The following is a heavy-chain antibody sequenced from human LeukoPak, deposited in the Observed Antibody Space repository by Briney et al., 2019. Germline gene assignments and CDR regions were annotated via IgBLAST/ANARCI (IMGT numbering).Heavy chain of an antibody. CDR2: IWYDGSNK. J-gene: IGHJ4*02. D-gene: IGHD5-24*01. CDR1: GFTFSSCG. CDR3: ARGRDGYNWIDY. V-gene: IGHV3-33*01. Sequence: PGRSLRLSCAASGFTFSSCGMHWVRQAPGKGLEWVAVIWYDGSNKYYADYVKGRFTISRDNSKNTLYLQMNSLRAEDTAVYYCARGRDGYNWIDYWGQGTLVTVSS.